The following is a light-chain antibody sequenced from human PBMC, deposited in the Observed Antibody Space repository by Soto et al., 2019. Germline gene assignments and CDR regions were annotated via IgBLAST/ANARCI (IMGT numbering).Light chain of an antibody. Sequence: EVVMTQSPATLSVSPGERATLSCRASQSVSINLAWYQQKPGQAPRLLIYGASTRATGIPARFSGSGSGTEFTLTISSLQSEDFAVYYCQHYNNWPPWTFGQGTKVKSN. CDR1: QSVSIN. CDR2: GAS. CDR3: QHYNNWPPWT. J-gene: IGKJ1*01. V-gene: IGKV3-15*01.